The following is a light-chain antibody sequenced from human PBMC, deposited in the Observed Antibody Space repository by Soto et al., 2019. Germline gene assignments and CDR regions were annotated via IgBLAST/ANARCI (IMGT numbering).Light chain of an antibody. J-gene: IGKJ5*01. Sequence: IHITQSSFSLSSAGVDTVTITCRASQGIATGLAWYQQKPGAPPRLLIYDASILQRGVPSRFSGSGSGTHFILTISYLQPEDFATYYCQQFNSLFGQGTRLEIK. CDR1: QGIATG. CDR2: DAS. CDR3: QQFNSL. V-gene: IGKV1-13*02.